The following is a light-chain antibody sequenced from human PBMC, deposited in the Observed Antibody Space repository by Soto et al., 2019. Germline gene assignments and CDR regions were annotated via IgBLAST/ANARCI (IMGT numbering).Light chain of an antibody. CDR3: QQRSNWPPA. J-gene: IGKJ4*01. V-gene: IGKV3-11*01. CDR1: QSVNSY. Sequence: EIVLTQSPATLSLSPGERANLSCRASQSVNSYLAWYQQKPGQGPRLLIYDASNRATGIPARFSGSGSGTDFNLTISSLETEDLAVYYCQQRSNWPPAFGGGTKVEIK. CDR2: DAS.